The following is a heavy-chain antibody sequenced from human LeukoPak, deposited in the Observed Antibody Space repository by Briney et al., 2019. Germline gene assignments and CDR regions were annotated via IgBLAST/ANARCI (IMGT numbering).Heavy chain of an antibody. CDR1: GYTFTSYA. V-gene: IGHV1-2*02. J-gene: IGHJ4*02. Sequence: ASVKVSCKASGYTFTSYAMNWVRQAPGQGLEWMGWINPNSGGTNYAQKFQGRVTMTRDTSISTAYMELSRLRSDDTAVYYCARVHPGIAVAGPDYWGQGTLVTVSS. CDR2: INPNSGGT. CDR3: ARVHPGIAVAGPDY. D-gene: IGHD6-19*01.